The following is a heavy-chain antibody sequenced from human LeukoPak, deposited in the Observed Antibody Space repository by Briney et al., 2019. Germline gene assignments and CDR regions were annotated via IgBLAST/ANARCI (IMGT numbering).Heavy chain of an antibody. CDR1: GSTFDDYA. CDR2: ISWNSGSI. D-gene: IGHD4-23*01. V-gene: IGHV3-9*01. CDR3: AKGHGGPDPDYGGNLGNAFDI. Sequence: GGSLRLSCAASGSTFDDYAMHWVRQAPGKGLEWVSGISWNSGSIGYADSVKGRFTISRDNAKNSLYLQMNSLRAEDTALYYCAKGHGGPDPDYGGNLGNAFDIWGQGTMVTVSS. J-gene: IGHJ3*02.